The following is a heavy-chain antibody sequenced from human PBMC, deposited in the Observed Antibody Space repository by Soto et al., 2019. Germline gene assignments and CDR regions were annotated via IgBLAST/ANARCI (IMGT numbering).Heavy chain of an antibody. CDR2: ISGSGGST. D-gene: IGHD1-26*01. CDR1: GFTFSSYA. J-gene: IGHJ4*02. V-gene: IGHV3-23*01. CDR3: ASSNSGTSWTFGY. Sequence: GGSLRLSCAASGFTFSSYAMSWVRQAPGKGLEWVSAISGSGGSTYYADSVKGRFTISRDNSKNTLYLQMNSLRAEDTAVYFCASSNSGTSWTFGYWGQGTLVTVSS.